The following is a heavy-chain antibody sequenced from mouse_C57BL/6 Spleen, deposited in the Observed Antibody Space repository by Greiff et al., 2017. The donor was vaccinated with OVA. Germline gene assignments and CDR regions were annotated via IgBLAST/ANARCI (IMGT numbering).Heavy chain of an antibody. CDR2: IDPSDSYT. J-gene: IGHJ2*01. CDR3: ARLYFDY. CDR1: GYTFTSYW. V-gene: IGHV1-50*01. Sequence: QVQLQQSGAELVKPGASVKLSCKASGYTFTSYWMQWVKQRPGQGLEWIGEIDPSDSYTNYNQKFKGKATLTVDTSSSTAYMQLSSLTSEDSAVYYCARLYFDYWGQGTTLTVSS.